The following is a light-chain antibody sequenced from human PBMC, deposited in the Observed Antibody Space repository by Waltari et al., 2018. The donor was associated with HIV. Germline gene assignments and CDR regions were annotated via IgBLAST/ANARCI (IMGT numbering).Light chain of an antibody. CDR1: NSNVGKNY. Sequence: QSGLRQPPSTSRPPGQRVVISCSGSNSNVGKNYVSWFQQLPGAAPRLLIYTNDRRPSGVPDRFTAAKSGPSASLVISGLRSDDESEYFCASWDDALSSWLFGGGTKLTVL. J-gene: IGLJ6*01. V-gene: IGLV1-47*01. CDR2: TND. CDR3: ASWDDALSSWL.